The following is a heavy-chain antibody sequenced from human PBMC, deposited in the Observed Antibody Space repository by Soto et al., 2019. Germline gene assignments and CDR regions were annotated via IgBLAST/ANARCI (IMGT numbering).Heavy chain of an antibody. Sequence: QVQLVESGGGVVQPGRSLRLSCAVSGFTVSTYGMHWVRQAPGKGLEWVAVISRDGGTKYYADSVKGRFTISRDNSRNTLFLEMNRLRGGGRAVYYCGGEVAAVYWGQGTMVTVS. CDR1: GFTVSTYG. J-gene: IGHJ4*02. CDR2: ISRDGGTK. D-gene: IGHD2-21*01. CDR3: GGEVAAVY. V-gene: IGHV3-30*03.